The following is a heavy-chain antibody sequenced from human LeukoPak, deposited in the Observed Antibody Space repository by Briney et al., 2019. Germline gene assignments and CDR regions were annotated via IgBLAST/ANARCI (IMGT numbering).Heavy chain of an antibody. CDR3: ARDILTGYDWFDP. V-gene: IGHV1-8*01. D-gene: IGHD3-9*01. J-gene: IGHJ5*02. Sequence: ASVKVSCKASGYTFTSYDITWVRQATGQGLEWMGWMNPNSGNTGYAQKFQGRVTMTRNTSISTAYMELSSLRSEDTAVYYCARDILTGYDWFDPWRQGTLVTVSS. CDR1: GYTFTSYD. CDR2: MNPNSGNT.